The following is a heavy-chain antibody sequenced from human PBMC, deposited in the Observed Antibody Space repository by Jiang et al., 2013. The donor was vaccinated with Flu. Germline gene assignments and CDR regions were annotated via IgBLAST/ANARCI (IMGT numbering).Heavy chain of an antibody. D-gene: IGHD1-26*01. J-gene: IGHJ6*02. CDR3: ARAGVTNYYYGMDV. CDR2: TYYRSKWYN. V-gene: IGHV6-1*01. Sequence: SSNSAAWNWIRQSPSRGLEWLGRTYYRSKWYNDYAVSVKSRITINPDTSKNQFSLQLNSVTPEDTAVYYCARAGVTNYYYGMDVWGQGTTVTVSS. CDR1: SSNSAA.